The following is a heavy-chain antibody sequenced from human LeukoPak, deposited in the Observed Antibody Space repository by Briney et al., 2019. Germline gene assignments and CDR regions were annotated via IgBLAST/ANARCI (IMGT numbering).Heavy chain of an antibody. J-gene: IGHJ4*02. CDR1: GFTFSRFG. CDR2: IRFDGSKT. D-gene: IGHD3-10*01. V-gene: IGHV3-30*02. Sequence: LSGGSLRLSCAASGFTFSRFGIHWVRQAPGKGLEWVAFIRFDGSKTYFADSVKGRFTISRDNSKSTLFLQLNSLRPEDTATYYCTCRGKNGAGSSSPHFDYWGQGTLVIVSS. CDR3: TCRGKNGAGSSSPHFDY.